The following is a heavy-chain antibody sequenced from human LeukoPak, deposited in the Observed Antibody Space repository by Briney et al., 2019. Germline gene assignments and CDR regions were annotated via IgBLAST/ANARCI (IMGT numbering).Heavy chain of an antibody. CDR1: GFTVSSNY. CDR2: IYSGGST. V-gene: IGHV3-66*01. Sequence: GGSLRLSCAASGFTVSSNYMGWVRQAPGKGLEWVSVIYSGGSTYYADSVKGRFTISRDNSKNTLYLQMNSLRAEDTAVYYCARDRCSGGSCYFSWAYYYYYMDVWGKGTTVTVSS. D-gene: IGHD2-15*01. J-gene: IGHJ6*03. CDR3: ARDRCSGGSCYFSWAYYYYYMDV.